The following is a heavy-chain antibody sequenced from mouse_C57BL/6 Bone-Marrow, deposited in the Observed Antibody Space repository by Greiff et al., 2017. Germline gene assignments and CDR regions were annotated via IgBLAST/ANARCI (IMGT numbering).Heavy chain of an antibody. CDR2: IDPETGGP. D-gene: IGHD1-1*01. CDR1: GYTFTDYE. CDR3: TRKCVSSLDY. V-gene: IGHV1-15*01. Sequence: VQLQQSGAELVRPGASVTLPCKASGYTFTDYEMHWVKQTPVHGLERNGAIDPETGGPAYNQKFKGKAILTAEKSSSTAYMELRSLTSEDTAVYYCTRKCVSSLDYWGQCTTLTVSS. J-gene: IGHJ2*01.